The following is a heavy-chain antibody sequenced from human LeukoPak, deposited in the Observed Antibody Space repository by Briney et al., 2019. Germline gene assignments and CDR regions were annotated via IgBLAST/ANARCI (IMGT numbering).Heavy chain of an antibody. CDR1: GGSISSSRKY. V-gene: IGHV4-39*07. CDR2: IYYSGST. D-gene: IGHD1-26*01. J-gene: IGHJ5*02. Sequence: PSETLSLTCTVSGGSISSSRKYWGWIRQPPGKGLEWIGSIYYSGSTYYNPSLKSRVTISVDTSKNQFSLKLSSVTAADTAVYYCARGRGLGLMYSGSYYWFDPWGQGTLVTVSS. CDR3: ARGRGLGLMYSGSYYWFDP.